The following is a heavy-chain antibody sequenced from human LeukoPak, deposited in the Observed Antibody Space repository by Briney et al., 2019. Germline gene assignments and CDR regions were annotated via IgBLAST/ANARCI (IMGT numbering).Heavy chain of an antibody. V-gene: IGHV3-21*01. J-gene: IGHJ4*02. CDR1: GFTFSSYS. CDR3: ARVRSGSYFFDY. Sequence: PGGSLRLSCAASGFTFSSYSMNWVRQAPGKGLEWVSSISSSSSYIYYADSVKGRFTISRDDAKNSLYLQMNSLRAEDTAVYYCARVRSGSYFFDYWGQGTLVTVSS. D-gene: IGHD1-26*01. CDR2: ISSSSSYI.